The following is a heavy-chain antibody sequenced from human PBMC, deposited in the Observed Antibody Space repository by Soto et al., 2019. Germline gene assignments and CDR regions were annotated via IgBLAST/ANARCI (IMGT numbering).Heavy chain of an antibody. D-gene: IGHD3-3*01. Sequence: ETLSLTCAVYSGSFSGYYYSWIRQSPGKGLEWIGEITHGGSTTYSPSLKSRVTMSLDTSKNQFSLNITSMTAADTAVYYCARGRLFLTTSGLAITYFDYWGQGTLVTV. CDR3: ARGRLFLTTSGLAITYFDY. V-gene: IGHV4-34*01. J-gene: IGHJ4*02. CDR1: SGSFSGYY. CDR2: ITHGGST.